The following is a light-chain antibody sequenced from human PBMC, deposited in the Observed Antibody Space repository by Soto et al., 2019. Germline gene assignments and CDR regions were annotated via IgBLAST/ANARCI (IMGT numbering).Light chain of an antibody. Sequence: QSVLTQPPSASGSPGQSVTISCTGTNSDVGGYDFVSWYQQHPGKAPKLMIYEVNKRPSGVPDGFSGSKSGNTASLTVSGLQAEDEASYYCSSFAGSNNVLFGGGTQLTVL. CDR1: NSDVGGYDF. CDR3: SSFAGSNNVL. V-gene: IGLV2-8*01. CDR2: EVN. J-gene: IGLJ7*01.